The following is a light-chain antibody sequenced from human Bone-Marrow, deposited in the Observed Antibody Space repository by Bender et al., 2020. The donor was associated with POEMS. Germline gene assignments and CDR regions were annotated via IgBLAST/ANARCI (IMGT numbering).Light chain of an antibody. J-gene: IGLJ3*02. V-gene: IGLV2-14*01. Sequence: QSALTQPASVSGSPGQSITISCTGTSSDVGGYNYVSWYQQHPGKAPKLMIYDVSDRPSGVSDRFSGSKSDNTASLTISGLQTDDEADYYCCSYSSSGSLWVFGGGTKLTVL. CDR1: SSDVGGYNY. CDR2: DVS. CDR3: CSYSSSGSLWV.